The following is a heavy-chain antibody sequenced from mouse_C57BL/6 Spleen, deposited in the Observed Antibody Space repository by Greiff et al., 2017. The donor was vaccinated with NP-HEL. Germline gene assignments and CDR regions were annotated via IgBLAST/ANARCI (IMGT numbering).Heavy chain of an antibody. CDR2: INPSSGYT. CDR3: ARDDYALYAMDY. CDR1: GYTFTSYC. V-gene: IGHV1-7*01. J-gene: IGHJ4*01. D-gene: IGHD2-4*01. Sequence: VKLQQSGAELAKPGASVKLSCKASGYTFTSYCMHWVKQRPGQGLEWIGYINPSSGYTKYNQKFKDKATLTADTSSSTAYMQLSSLTYEDSAVYYCARDDYALYAMDYWGQGTSVTVSS.